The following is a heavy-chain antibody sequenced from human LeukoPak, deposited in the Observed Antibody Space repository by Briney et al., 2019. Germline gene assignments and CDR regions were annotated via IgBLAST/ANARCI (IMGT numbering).Heavy chain of an antibody. CDR3: ARGRVAVAGSKGREYYFDY. CDR2: INHSGST. Sequence: PSETLSLTCAVYGGSLSGYYWSWIRQPPGKGLEWIGEINHSGSTNYNPSLKSRVTISVDTSKNQFSLKLSSVTAADTAVYYCARGRVAVAGSKGREYYFDYWGQGTLVTVSS. D-gene: IGHD6-19*01. J-gene: IGHJ4*02. V-gene: IGHV4-34*01. CDR1: GGSLSGYY.